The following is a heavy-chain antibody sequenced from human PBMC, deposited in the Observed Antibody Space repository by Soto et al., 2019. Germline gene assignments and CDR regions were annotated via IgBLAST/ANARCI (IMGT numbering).Heavy chain of an antibody. CDR2: INAGNGNT. CDR1: GYTFTSYA. D-gene: IGHD2-15*01. V-gene: IGHV1-3*01. CDR3: AREGGQGYCSGGSCFSYNWLDP. J-gene: IGHJ5*02. Sequence: ASVKVSCKASGYTFTSYAMHWVRQAPGQRLEWMGWINAGNGNTKYSQKFQGRVTITRDTSVSTAYMELSSLRSEDTAVYYCAREGGQGYCSGGSCFSYNWLDPWGQGTMVTVYS.